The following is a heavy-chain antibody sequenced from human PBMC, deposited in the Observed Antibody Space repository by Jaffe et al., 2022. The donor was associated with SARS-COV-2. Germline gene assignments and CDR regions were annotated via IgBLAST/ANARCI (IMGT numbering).Heavy chain of an antibody. J-gene: IGHJ5*02. CDR1: GFTFSSYS. Sequence: EVQLVESGGGLVKPGGSLRLSCAASGFTFSSYSMNWVRQAPGKGLEWVSSISSSSSYIYYADSVKGRFTISRDNAKNSLYLQMNSLRAEDTAVYYCARDWALGAPRGFDPWGQGTLVTVSS. CDR3: ARDWALGAPRGFDP. CDR2: ISSSSSYI. V-gene: IGHV3-21*01. D-gene: IGHD1-26*01.